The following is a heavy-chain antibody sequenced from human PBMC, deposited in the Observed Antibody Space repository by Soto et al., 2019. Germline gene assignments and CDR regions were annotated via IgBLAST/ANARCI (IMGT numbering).Heavy chain of an antibody. CDR1: GFTFSSYS. CDR3: AGAGTSSSPPFDY. Sequence: GGSLRLSCAASGFTFSSYSMNWVRQAPGKGLEWVSYISSSSSTIYYADSVKGRFTISRDKAKNSLYLQMNSLRAEDTAVYYCAGAGTSSSPPFDYWGQGTLVTVSS. J-gene: IGHJ4*02. CDR2: ISSSSSTI. V-gene: IGHV3-48*01. D-gene: IGHD6-6*01.